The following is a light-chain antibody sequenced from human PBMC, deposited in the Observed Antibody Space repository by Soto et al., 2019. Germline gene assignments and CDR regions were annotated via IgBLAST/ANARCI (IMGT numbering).Light chain of an antibody. V-gene: IGLV2-11*01. Sequence: QSVLTQRRSVSGSPGQSVTLSCAGTSGDVGAYNYVSWYQHPPGAAPKLIIYDVDKRPSGVPDRFSGSKSGNTASLTISGLRTEDEADYYCCSYAGQYTFVFGTGTKVTAL. J-gene: IGLJ1*01. CDR3: CSYAGQYTFV. CDR2: DVD. CDR1: SGDVGAYNY.